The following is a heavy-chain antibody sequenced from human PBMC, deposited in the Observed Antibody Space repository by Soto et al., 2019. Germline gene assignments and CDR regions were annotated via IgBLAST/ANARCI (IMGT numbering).Heavy chain of an antibody. D-gene: IGHD1-26*01. J-gene: IGHJ3*01. CDR1: GFTFSSFA. Sequence: GQLLESGGGMVQPGGSLRLSCAASGFTFSSFAMNWVRLPPGRGLEWVAAVTSSASSTHYADSVKGRFTISRDNSKNTLYLQMNSLRADDTAVYYCAKGGAVLLEPFHVWGQGTMVTVSS. CDR2: VTSSASST. V-gene: IGHV3-23*01. CDR3: AKGGAVLLEPFHV.